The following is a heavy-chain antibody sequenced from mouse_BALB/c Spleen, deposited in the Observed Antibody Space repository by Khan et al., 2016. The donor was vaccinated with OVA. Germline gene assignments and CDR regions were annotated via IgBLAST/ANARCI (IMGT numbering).Heavy chain of an antibody. D-gene: IGHD1-2*01. J-gene: IGHJ2*01. V-gene: IGHV3-2*02. CDR3: ARTARIKY. CDR1: GYSITSVYG. CDR2: ISYSGST. Sequence: EVQPQESGPGLVKPSQSLSLTCTVSGYSITSVYGWNWIRKFPGNKLEWMGYISYSGSTNYNPSFKSRISITRETSKNQFFLQLNSVTTEDTATYYWARTARIKYWGQGTTLTVSS.